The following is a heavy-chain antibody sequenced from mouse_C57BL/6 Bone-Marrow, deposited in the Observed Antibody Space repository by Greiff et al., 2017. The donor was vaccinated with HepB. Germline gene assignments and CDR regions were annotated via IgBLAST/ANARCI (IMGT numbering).Heavy chain of an antibody. CDR1: GFTFSDYG. D-gene: IGHD2-2*01. V-gene: IGHV5-17*01. CDR3: ARGTTMVTTFAY. Sequence: EVKLMESGGGLVKPGGSLKLSCAASGFTFSDYGMHWVRQAPEKGLEWVAYISSGSSTIYYADTVKGRFTISRDNAKNTLFLQMTSLRSEDTAMYYCARGTTMVTTFAYWGQGTLVTVSA. CDR2: ISSGSSTI. J-gene: IGHJ3*01.